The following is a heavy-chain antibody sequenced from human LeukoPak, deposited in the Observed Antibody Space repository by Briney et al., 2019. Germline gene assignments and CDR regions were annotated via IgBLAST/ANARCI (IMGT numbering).Heavy chain of an antibody. J-gene: IGHJ4*02. Sequence: GGSLRLSCAASGFTFSSYAMSWVRQAPGKGLEWVSAISGSGGSTYYADSVKGRFTISRDNSKNTLYLQMNSLRAEDTAVYYCARDPEDRGGSYGPNDYWGQGTLVTVSS. V-gene: IGHV3-23*01. CDR2: ISGSGGST. CDR1: GFTFSSYA. D-gene: IGHD1-26*01. CDR3: ARDPEDRGGSYGPNDY.